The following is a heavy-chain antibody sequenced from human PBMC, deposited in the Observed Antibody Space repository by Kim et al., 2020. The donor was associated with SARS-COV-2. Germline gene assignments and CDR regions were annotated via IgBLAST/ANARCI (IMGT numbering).Heavy chain of an antibody. Sequence: SETLSLTCTVSGGSISSGGYYWSWIRQHPGKGLEWIGYIYYSGSTYYNPSLKSRVTISVDTSKNQFSLKLSSVTAADTAVYYCARAGTIFGVVIAHFDYLGQGTLVTVSS. J-gene: IGHJ4*02. CDR2: IYYSGST. D-gene: IGHD3-3*01. CDR1: GGSISSGGYY. V-gene: IGHV4-31*03. CDR3: ARAGTIFGVVIAHFDY.